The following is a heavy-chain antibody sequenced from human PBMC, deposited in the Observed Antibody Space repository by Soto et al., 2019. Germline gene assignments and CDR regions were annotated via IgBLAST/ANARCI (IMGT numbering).Heavy chain of an antibody. CDR3: ATRAYYYDSSGYFDY. V-gene: IGHV3-23*01. CDR1: GFTFSSYA. D-gene: IGHD3-22*01. CDR2: ISGSGGST. Sequence: GGSLRLSWAASGFTFSSYAMSWVRQAPGKGLEWVSAISGSGGSTYYADSVKGRFTISRDNSKNTLYLQMNSLRAEDTAVYYCATRAYYYDSSGYFDYWGQGTLVTVSS. J-gene: IGHJ4*02.